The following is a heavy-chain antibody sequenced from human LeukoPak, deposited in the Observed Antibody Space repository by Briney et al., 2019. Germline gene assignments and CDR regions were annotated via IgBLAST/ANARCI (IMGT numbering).Heavy chain of an antibody. J-gene: IGHJ3*02. CDR2: INPNSGGT. CDR3: ARDEGIIHDAFDI. Sequence: ASVKVSCKASGYTFTGYYMHWVRQAPGQGLEWMGWINPNSGGTNYAQKFQGRVTMTRDTSISTAYMELSRLRSDDTAVYYCARDEGIIHDAFDIWGQGTMVTVSS. V-gene: IGHV1-2*02. D-gene: IGHD3-3*01. CDR1: GYTFTGYY.